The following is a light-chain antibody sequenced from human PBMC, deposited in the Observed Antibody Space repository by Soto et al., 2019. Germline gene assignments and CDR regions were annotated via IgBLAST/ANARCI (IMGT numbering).Light chain of an antibody. CDR2: GSS. CDR1: QSINNNY. V-gene: IGKV3-20*01. J-gene: IGKJ2*01. CDR3: HQYGSSPPYT. Sequence: EVVLTQSPGTLSLSPGERATLSCRGSQSINNNYLAWYQQRPGQAPRLLIYGSSDRATGIPDRFSGSGPGTDFPLTISRLEPEDFAVYYCHQYGSSPPYTFGHGTNLEI.